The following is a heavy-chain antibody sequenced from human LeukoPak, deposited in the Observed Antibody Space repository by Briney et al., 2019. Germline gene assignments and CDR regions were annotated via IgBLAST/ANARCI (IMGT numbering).Heavy chain of an antibody. V-gene: IGHV3-74*01. CDR2: IKGDGSHT. J-gene: IGHJ3*02. D-gene: IGHD1-1*01. Sequence: GGSLRLSCAASGFTFSNYWMHWVRQAPGKGLVWVSRIKGDGSHTIYADSVKGRFTISRDNAKNTLYLQMNSLRAEDTAVYYCAREPAWRTDDAFDIWGQGTMVTVSS. CDR1: GFTFSNYW. CDR3: AREPAWRTDDAFDI.